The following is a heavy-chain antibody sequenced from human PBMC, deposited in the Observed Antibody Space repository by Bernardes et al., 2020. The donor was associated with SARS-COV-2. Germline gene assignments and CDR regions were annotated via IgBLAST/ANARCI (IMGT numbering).Heavy chain of an antibody. CDR1: GFTFCSYG. V-gene: IGHV3-33*01. J-gene: IGHJ6*02. CDR2: IWYDGSNK. CDR3: ARTVSYYYGMDV. D-gene: IGHD2-21*02. Sequence: GGSLRLSCAASGFTFCSYGMHWVRQAPGKGLEWVAVIWYDGSNKYYADSVKGRFTISRDNSKNTLYLQMNSLRAEDTAVYYCARTVSYYYGMDVWGQGTTVTVSS.